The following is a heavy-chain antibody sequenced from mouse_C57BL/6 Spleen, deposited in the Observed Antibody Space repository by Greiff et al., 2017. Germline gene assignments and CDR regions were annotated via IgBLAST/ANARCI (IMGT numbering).Heavy chain of an antibody. CDR3: ARGSNYIFDY. CDR2: ISSGGSYT. V-gene: IGHV5-6*01. CDR1: GFTFSSYG. Sequence: EVQLVESGGDLVKPGGSLKLSCAASGFTFSSYGMSWVRQTPDKRLEWVATISSGGSYTYYPDSVKGRFTISRDNAKNTLYLQMSSLKSEDTAMYYCARGSNYIFDYWGQGTTLTVSS. D-gene: IGHD2-5*01. J-gene: IGHJ2*01.